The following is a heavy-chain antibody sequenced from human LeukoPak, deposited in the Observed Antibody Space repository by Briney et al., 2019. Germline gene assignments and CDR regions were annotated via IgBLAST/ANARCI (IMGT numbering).Heavy chain of an antibody. CDR2: ISNNGGYT. CDR1: GFTFSSSA. CDR3: ARDYYDSSGYADY. V-gene: IGHV3-23*01. Sequence: HTGGSLRLSCAASGFTFSSSAMSWVRQAPGKGLEWVSAISNNGGYTYYADSVQGRFTISRDNSKNTLYLQMNSLRAEDTAVYYCARDYYDSSGYADYWGQGTLVTVSS. D-gene: IGHD3-22*01. J-gene: IGHJ4*02.